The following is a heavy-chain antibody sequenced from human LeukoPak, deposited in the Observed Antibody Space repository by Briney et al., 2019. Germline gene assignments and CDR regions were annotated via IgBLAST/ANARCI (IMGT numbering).Heavy chain of an antibody. CDR2: IEPSDSYT. D-gene: IGHD6-13*01. J-gene: IGHJ5*02. V-gene: IGHV5-10-1*01. CDR1: GYGFTSCW. CDR3: ARPHYGSSWLHGIDP. Sequence: GEYLRISCNASGYGFTSCWISWVRQVPGKGLEWMGRIEPSDSYTNYSPSFQGHVNISAGKSISTAYLQWSSLKASDTAMYYCARPHYGSSWLHGIDPWGQGTLVTVSS.